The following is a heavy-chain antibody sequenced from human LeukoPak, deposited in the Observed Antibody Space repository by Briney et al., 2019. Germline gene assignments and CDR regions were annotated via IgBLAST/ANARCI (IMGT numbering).Heavy chain of an antibody. CDR3: ARSLYSSGWYDAFDI. Sequence: NPSETLSLTCTVSGGSISSYYWSWIRQRPGKGLEWIGYIYYSGSTNYNPSPKSRVTISVDTSKNQFSLKLSSVTAADTAVYYCARSLYSSGWYDAFDIWGQGTMVTVSS. J-gene: IGHJ3*02. D-gene: IGHD6-19*01. CDR1: GGSISSYY. CDR2: IYYSGST. V-gene: IGHV4-59*01.